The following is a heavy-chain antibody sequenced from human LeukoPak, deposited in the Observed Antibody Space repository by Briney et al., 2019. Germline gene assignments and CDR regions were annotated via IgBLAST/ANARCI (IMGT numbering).Heavy chain of an antibody. J-gene: IGHJ5*02. V-gene: IGHV1-2*02. CDR3: ARDLVPWIAAAGSPGNWFDP. CDR1: GYTFTGYY. Sequence: ASVTVSCKASGYTFTGYYMHWVRQAPGQGLEWMGWINPNSGGTNYAQKFQGRVTMTRDTSISTAYMELSRLRSDDTAVYYCARDLVPWIAAAGSPGNWFDPWGQGTLVTVSS. D-gene: IGHD6-13*01. CDR2: INPNSGGT.